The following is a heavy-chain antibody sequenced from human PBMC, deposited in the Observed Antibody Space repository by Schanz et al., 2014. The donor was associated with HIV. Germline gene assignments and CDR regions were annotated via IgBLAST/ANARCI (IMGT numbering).Heavy chain of an antibody. CDR2: IGTGGDT. J-gene: IGHJ4*02. Sequence: EVHLVNSGGGLVQPGGSLRLSCVASGFIFSSYDMHWVRQGTGEGPEWVSAIGTGGDTYYSGSVKGRFTISRENANNSLYLQMNNLRAGDTAVYYCARGDAARGDYWGQGTLVTVSS. D-gene: IGHD6-6*01. CDR1: GFIFSSYD. CDR3: ARGDAARGDY. V-gene: IGHV3-13*01.